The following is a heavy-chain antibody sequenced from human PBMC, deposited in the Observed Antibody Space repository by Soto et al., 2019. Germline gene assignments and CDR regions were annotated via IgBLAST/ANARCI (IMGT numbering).Heavy chain of an antibody. CDR1: GFTFSSYG. CDR3: AKVDYSNPYYYYYGMDV. CDR2: ISYDGSNK. V-gene: IGHV3-30*18. Sequence: GVLRLSCAASGFTFSSYGMHWVRQAPGKGLEWVAVISYDGSNKYYADSVKGRFTISRDNSKNTLYLQMNSLRAGDTAVYYCAKVDYSNPYYYYYGMDVWGQGTTVTVSS. J-gene: IGHJ6*02. D-gene: IGHD4-4*01.